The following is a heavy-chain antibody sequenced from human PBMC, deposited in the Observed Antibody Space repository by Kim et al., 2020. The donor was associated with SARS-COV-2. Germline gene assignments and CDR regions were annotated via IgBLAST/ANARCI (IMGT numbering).Heavy chain of an antibody. Sequence: SETLSLTCTVSGGSISSGGYYWSWIRQHPGKGLEWIGYIYYSGSTYYNPSLKSRVTISVDTTKNQFSLKLSSVTAADTAVYYCAGGEGDYGDYFFDYWDQETLVTVSS. J-gene: IGHJ4*02. CDR1: GGSISSGGYY. CDR3: AGGEGDYGDYFFDY. CDR2: IYYSGST. D-gene: IGHD4-17*01. V-gene: IGHV4-31*03.